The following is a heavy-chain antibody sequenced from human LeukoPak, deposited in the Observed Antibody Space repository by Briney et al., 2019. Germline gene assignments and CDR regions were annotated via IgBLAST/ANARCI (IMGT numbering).Heavy chain of an antibody. V-gene: IGHV4-39*01. CDR1: GGSIRSSSYY. J-gene: IGHJ5*02. D-gene: IGHD6-13*01. Sequence: SETLSLTCKVSGGSIRSSSYYWGWIRQPPRKGLVGIGSIYYSGNTYYNPSLKSPVNISVDTSKIQFSLKLSSVTAAESAIYYCARLAAAGTVHWFDPWGQGTLVTVSS. CDR3: ARLAAAGTVHWFDP. CDR2: IYYSGNT.